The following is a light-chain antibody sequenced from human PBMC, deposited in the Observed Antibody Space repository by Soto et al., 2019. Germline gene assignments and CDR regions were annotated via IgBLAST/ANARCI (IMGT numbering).Light chain of an antibody. J-gene: IGLJ2*01. CDR2: EVT. CDR1: NSDIGNYNR. V-gene: IGLV2-14*01. CDR3: SSYTNSSILV. Sequence: QSVLTQPASVSGSPGQSITISCTGTNSDIGNYNRVSWYQQPPGTAPKLMIYEVTYRPSGVSNRFSGSKSGNTASLTISGLQAEDEADYYCSSYTNSSILVFGGGTKLTVL.